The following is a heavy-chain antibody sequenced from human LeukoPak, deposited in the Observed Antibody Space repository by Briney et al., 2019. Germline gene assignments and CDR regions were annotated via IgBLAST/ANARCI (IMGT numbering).Heavy chain of an antibody. CDR1: GFTFSDYS. Sequence: GGSLRLSCAASGFTFSDYSMNWVRQAPGKGLEWISYIGIDSGNTNYADSVKGRFTISGDKAKNSLYLQMYSLRVEDTAVYYCARDYKYAFDNWGQGTLVTVSS. V-gene: IGHV3-48*01. CDR2: IGIDSGNT. CDR3: ARDYKYAFDN. J-gene: IGHJ4*02. D-gene: IGHD5-24*01.